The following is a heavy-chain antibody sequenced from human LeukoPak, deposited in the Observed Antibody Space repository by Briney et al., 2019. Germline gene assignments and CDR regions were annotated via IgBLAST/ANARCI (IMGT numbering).Heavy chain of an antibody. CDR1: GGTFNSYA. CDR3: ARGITGSRRLFDY. Sequence: GASVKVSCKASGGTFNSYAISWVRQAPGQGLEWMGGIIPIFGTANYAQKFQGRVTITTDESTSTAYMELSSLRSEDTAVYYCARGITGSRRLFDYWGQGTLVTVSS. CDR2: IIPIFGTA. J-gene: IGHJ4*02. D-gene: IGHD1-20*01. V-gene: IGHV1-69*05.